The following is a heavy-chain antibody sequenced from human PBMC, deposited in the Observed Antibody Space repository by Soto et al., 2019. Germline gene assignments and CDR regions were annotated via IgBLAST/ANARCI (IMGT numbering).Heavy chain of an antibody. V-gene: IGHV3-15*07. CDR1: GFAFTNAW. CDR2: IKSKTDGGTT. CDR3: TTDSYSTIIIVRFDY. D-gene: IGHD3-22*01. Sequence: GGSLRLSCAASGFAFTNAWINWVRQAPGKGLEWVGRIKSKTDGGTTDYAEPVKGRFAISRDDSNNMVYLQMNSLKIEDTAVYYCTTDSYSTIIIVRFDYWGHGTLVTVSS. J-gene: IGHJ4*01.